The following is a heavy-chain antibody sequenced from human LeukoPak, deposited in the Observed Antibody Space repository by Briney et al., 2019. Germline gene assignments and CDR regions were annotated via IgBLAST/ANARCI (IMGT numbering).Heavy chain of an antibody. CDR1: GYTFTGYY. V-gene: IGHV1-2*06. CDR2: INPNSGGT. CDR3: ARDDRSLSKQWLVRPPNWFDP. J-gene: IGHJ5*02. Sequence: ASVTVSFTASGYTFTGYYMHWVRQAPGQGLEWMGRINPNSGGTNYAQKFQGRVTMTRDTSISTAYMELSRLRSDDTAVYYCARDDRSLSKQWLVRPPNWFDPWGQGTLVTVSS. D-gene: IGHD6-19*01.